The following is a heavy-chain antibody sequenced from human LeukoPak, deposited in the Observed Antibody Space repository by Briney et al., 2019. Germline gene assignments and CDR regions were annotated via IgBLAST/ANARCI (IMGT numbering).Heavy chain of an antibody. Sequence: GGSLRLSCAASGFTFSSYAMHWVRQAPGKGLEWVAVISYDGSNKYYADSVKGRFTISGDNSKNTLYLQMNSLRAEDTAVYYCAREGTLGVYFDYWGQGTLVTVS. CDR2: ISYDGSNK. V-gene: IGHV3-30-3*01. J-gene: IGHJ4*02. CDR1: GFTFSSYA. CDR3: AREGTLGVYFDY.